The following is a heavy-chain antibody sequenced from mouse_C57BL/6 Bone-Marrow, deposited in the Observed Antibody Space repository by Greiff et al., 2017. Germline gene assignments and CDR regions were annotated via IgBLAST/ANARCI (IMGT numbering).Heavy chain of an antibody. CDR3: GRPEYDGDNACDY. CDR1: GYTFTSYG. D-gene: IGHD2-14*01. V-gene: IGHV1-72*01. CDR2: IDPISGGT. Sequence: QVQLQQPGAELVQPGASVKLSCKASGYTFTSYGMPWVQQRPGRGLEWIGWIDPISGGTKYNEKFTGKATLTVDKPSSTAYMHLSSLTSEDSAVYYCGRPEYDGDNACDYWGQGTLVTVSA. J-gene: IGHJ3*01.